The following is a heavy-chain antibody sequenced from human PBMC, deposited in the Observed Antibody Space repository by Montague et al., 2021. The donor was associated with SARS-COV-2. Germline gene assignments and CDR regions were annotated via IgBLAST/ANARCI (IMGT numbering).Heavy chain of an antibody. V-gene: IGHV4-59*01. CDR2: MSFCGRR. J-gene: IGHJ6*03. CDR3: ASVVYCSSSGCYTPYYMDV. Sequence: SETLSLTCTVSGGSISSSCWCWSWQRPPPGLGRIAFMSFCGRRNTYYSPSRRVTMTVDTSKSQFYFKLSPVTAADTAVYYCASVVYCSSSGCYTPYYMDVWGQGTTVTVSS. D-gene: IGHD2-2*02. CDR1: GGSISSSC.